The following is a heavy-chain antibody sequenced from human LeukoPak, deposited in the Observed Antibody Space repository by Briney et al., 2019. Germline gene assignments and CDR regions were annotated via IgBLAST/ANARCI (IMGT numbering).Heavy chain of an antibody. Sequence: PGGALRLSCAASGFTFSSYAMSWVRQAPGKGLEWVSAISGSGGSTYYADSVKGRFTISRDNSKNTLYLQMNSLRAEDTAVYYCAKDPNALLWFGESPFFDPWGQGTLVTVSS. CDR3: AKDPNALLWFGESPFFDP. CDR1: GFTFSSYA. CDR2: ISGSGGST. J-gene: IGHJ5*02. D-gene: IGHD3-10*01. V-gene: IGHV3-23*01.